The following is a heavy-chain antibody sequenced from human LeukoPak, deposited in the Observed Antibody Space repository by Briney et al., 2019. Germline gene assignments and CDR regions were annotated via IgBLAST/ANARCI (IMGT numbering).Heavy chain of an antibody. Sequence: GGSLRLSCAVSGFTFSNAWMTWFRQAPGKGLEWVSYISSSSSTIYYADSVKGRFTISRDNAKNSLYLQMNSLRAEDTAVYYCARDAGARTFDYWGQGALVTVSS. J-gene: IGHJ4*02. D-gene: IGHD1-26*01. V-gene: IGHV3-48*01. CDR2: ISSSSSTI. CDR1: GFTFSNAW. CDR3: ARDAGARTFDY.